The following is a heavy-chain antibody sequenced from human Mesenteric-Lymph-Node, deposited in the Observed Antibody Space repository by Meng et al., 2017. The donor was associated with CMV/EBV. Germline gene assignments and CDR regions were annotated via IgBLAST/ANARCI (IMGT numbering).Heavy chain of an antibody. CDR1: GFTFSSYT. CDR3: ARAYYYGFSGSDAFDM. V-gene: IGHV3-48*04. CDR2: IRGSSTTI. Sequence: GGSLRLSCVASGFTFSSYTMNWVRQAPGRGLEWVSYIRGSSTTIYYANSVNGRFTISRDNAKNSLYLQMNSPRVEDTAVYYCARAYYYGFSGSDAFDMWGQGTMVTVSS. J-gene: IGHJ3*02. D-gene: IGHD3-22*01.